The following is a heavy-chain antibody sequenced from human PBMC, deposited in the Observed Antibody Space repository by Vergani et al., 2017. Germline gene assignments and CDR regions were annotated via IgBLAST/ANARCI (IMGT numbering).Heavy chain of an antibody. CDR3: ARDFLTRVTTLDYYYMGV. Sequence: QVQLVESGGGEVQPGRSLRLSCSAAGFPFSDYGVHWVRQAPGKGLECVSVISYDGNKKNYADSVKGRFTISRDNSKNTLYLEMNALRAEDTAVYYCARDFLTRVTTLDYYYMGVWGKGTTVTVSS. J-gene: IGHJ6*03. V-gene: IGHV3-30*03. D-gene: IGHD1-1*01. CDR2: ISYDGNKK. CDR1: GFPFSDYG.